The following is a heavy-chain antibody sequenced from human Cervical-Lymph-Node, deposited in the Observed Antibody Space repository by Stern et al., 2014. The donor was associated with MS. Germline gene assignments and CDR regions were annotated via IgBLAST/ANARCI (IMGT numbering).Heavy chain of an antibody. CDR3: ARDTSSPERSDW. D-gene: IGHD1-1*01. CDR2: ITNVGST. Sequence: EVQLEASGGGVIQPGGSLRLSCTASGFTVSRDYMTWVRQAPGTGLEWIALITNVGSTFYTDSVKGRFTISRDDSKNTVYLHMTSLRAEDTAMYYCARDTSSPERSDWWGQGTLVTVSS. J-gene: IGHJ4*02. CDR1: GFTVSRDY. V-gene: IGHV3-53*01.